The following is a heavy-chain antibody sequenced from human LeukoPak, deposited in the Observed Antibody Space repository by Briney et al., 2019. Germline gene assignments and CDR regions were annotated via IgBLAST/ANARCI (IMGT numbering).Heavy chain of an antibody. CDR2: IYISGAI. J-gene: IGHJ4*02. CDR3: ASGGVGARPD. D-gene: IGHD1-26*01. Sequence: SETLSLTCTVSGGYINSGNYYWNWIRQPAGKGLEWIGRIYISGAINYNPSLKSRVTISVDTSKKQFSLKLTSVTAADTAVYYCASGGVGARPDWGQGTLVIVPS. CDR1: GGYINSGNYY. V-gene: IGHV4-61*02.